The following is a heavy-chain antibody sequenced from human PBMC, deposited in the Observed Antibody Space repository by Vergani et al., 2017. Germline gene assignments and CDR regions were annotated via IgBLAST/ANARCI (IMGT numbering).Heavy chain of an antibody. CDR3: ARGDYGILTGYRY. J-gene: IGHJ4*02. CDR1: GYTFSNYY. Sequence: QVQVVQSGAEVKKSGASGKVSCKTSGYTFSNYYMHWVRQAPGQGLEWMGIINPSGGHTNYAQKFQGRVTMTRDTSTSTVYMELSSLRSEDTAIYYCARGDYGILTGYRYWGQGTLVTGSA. CDR2: INPSGGHT. D-gene: IGHD3-9*01. V-gene: IGHV1-46*03.